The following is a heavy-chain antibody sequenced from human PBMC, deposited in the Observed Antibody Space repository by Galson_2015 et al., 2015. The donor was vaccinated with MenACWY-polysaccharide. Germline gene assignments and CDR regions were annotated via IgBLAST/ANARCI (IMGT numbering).Heavy chain of an antibody. CDR2: MNPNSGNT. CDR3: ARGRRDTAVDAPAAVLLDY. CDR1: GYTFSSYD. J-gene: IGHJ4*02. Sequence: SVKVSCKASGYTFSSYDINWVRQATGQRLEWMGWMNPNSGNTGYAQKFQGRVTMTRNTSISTAYMELSSLTSEDTAVYYCARGRRDTAVDAPAAVLLDYWGQGILVTVSS. V-gene: IGHV1-8*01. D-gene: IGHD5-18*01.